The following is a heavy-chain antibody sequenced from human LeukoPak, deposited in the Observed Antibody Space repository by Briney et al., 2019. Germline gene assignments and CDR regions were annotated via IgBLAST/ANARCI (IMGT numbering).Heavy chain of an antibody. CDR1: GFTFSSYS. CDR3: ARDPPTFYCGGDCYTH. Sequence: GGSLRLSCAGSGFTFSSYSIHWVRQAPGKGLEWVAVVLPDGSKECYADSVKGRFTISRDNAKNSLYLQMNSLRAGDTAVYYCARDPPTFYCGGDCYTHWGQGTLVTVSS. J-gene: IGHJ4*02. V-gene: IGHV3-30*04. CDR2: VLPDGSKE. D-gene: IGHD2-21*02.